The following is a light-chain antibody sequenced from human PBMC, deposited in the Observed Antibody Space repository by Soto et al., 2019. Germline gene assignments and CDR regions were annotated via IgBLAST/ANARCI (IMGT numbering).Light chain of an antibody. Sequence: QSVLTDPPSVSVARGHRVIISSTGSSSNMGAGYDVHWYQQLPGTAPRLLIYDNNNRPSGVPARFSVSKSDTSASLAITGLQPEDEADYYCQSYDSSLSGSYVFGTGTKVTVL. CDR2: DNN. CDR3: QSYDSSLSGSYV. V-gene: IGLV1-40*01. J-gene: IGLJ1*01. CDR1: SSNMGAGYD.